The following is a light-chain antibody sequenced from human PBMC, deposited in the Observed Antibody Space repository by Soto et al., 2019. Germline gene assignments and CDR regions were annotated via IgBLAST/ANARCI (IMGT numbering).Light chain of an antibody. V-gene: IGKV3-11*01. J-gene: IGKJ1*01. CDR2: DAY. CDR1: QSVSSN. Sequence: EIVMTQSPATLSVSPGERATLSCRASQSVSSNLAWYQQKPGQAPRLLIYDAYNRATGIPPRFSGSGSGTDFTLTISSLEPEDFAVYHCQQRSNWPPPFGQGTKVDI. CDR3: QQRSNWPPP.